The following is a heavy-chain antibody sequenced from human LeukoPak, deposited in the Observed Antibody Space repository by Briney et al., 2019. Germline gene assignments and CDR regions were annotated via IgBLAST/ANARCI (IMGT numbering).Heavy chain of an antibody. Sequence: GGSLRLSCAASGFTLTTYTMIWVRQAPGKGLEWVAAISSSSSTKYYADSVKGRFTISRDNAKNSLYLQMTSLRDEHTAIYYWARMGRPTTGALDIWGPGTMVAVSS. CDR1: GFTLTTYT. V-gene: IGHV3-48*02. D-gene: IGHD1-26*01. CDR3: ARMGRPTTGALDI. CDR2: ISSSSSTK. J-gene: IGHJ3*02.